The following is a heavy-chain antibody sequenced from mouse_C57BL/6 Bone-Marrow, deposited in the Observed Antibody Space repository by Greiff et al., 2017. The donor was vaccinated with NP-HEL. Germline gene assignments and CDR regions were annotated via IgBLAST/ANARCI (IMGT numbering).Heavy chain of an antibody. CDR1: GYNFTSYW. Sequence: VQLQQPGAELVKPGASVKMSCKASGYNFTSYWITWVKQRPGQGLEWIGDIYPGSGSTNYNEKFKSKATLTVDTSSSTTYMQLSSLTSEDSAVYYCASPPRYFDVWGTGTTVTGSS. V-gene: IGHV1-55*01. J-gene: IGHJ1*03. CDR2: IYPGSGST. CDR3: ASPPRYFDV.